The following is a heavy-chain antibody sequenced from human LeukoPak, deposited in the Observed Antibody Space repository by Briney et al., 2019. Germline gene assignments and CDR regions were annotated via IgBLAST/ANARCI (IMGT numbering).Heavy chain of an antibody. J-gene: IGHJ4*02. D-gene: IGHD4-17*01. CDR3: ARMQSAVTTY. CDR2: IYPGDSDT. Sequence: EESLKISCKGSGYKFTNYWIGWVRQMPGKGLEWMGVIYPGDSDTRYSPSFQGQVTISADKSISTAYLQWSSLKASDTAMYYCARMQSAVTTYWGQGTLVTVSS. V-gene: IGHV5-51*01. CDR1: GYKFTNYW.